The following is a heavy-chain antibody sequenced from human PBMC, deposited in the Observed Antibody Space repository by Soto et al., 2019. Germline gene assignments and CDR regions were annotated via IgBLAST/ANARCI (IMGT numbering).Heavy chain of an antibody. V-gene: IGHV3-23*01. CDR3: AKDQAGAGTISRYFQD. Sequence: EVQLLESGGGLVQPEGSLRLSCAASGFTFSTYAMSWVRQAPGKGLEWVSGISGGGGTTYYADSVKGRFTISRDNSKKTVYLQVNSLRAEETAVYYCAKDQAGAGTISRYFQDWGQGTMVTVSS. CDR1: GFTFSTYA. CDR2: ISGGGGTT. J-gene: IGHJ1*01. D-gene: IGHD6-13*01.